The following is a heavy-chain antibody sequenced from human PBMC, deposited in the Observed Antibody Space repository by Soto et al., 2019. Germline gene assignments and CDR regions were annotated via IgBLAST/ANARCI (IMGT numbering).Heavy chain of an antibody. CDR1: GGSISGYY. D-gene: IGHD3-3*01. J-gene: IGHJ5*02. V-gene: IGHV4-59*01. Sequence: QVQLQESGPGLVKPSETVSLTCTVSGGSISGYYWSWIRQSRGKGLELIGYIYHSGTTNYNPSLKSRVTISIDTSKNHSSLKLSSVSPADTAGYYRARDRSPTIFGRGLDPWGQGTLVTVSS. CDR2: IYHSGTT. CDR3: ARDRSPTIFGRGLDP.